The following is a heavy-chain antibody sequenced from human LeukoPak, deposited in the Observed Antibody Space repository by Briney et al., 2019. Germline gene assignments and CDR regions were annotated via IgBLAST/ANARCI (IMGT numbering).Heavy chain of an antibody. D-gene: IGHD6-13*01. CDR2: IYYSGST. CDR1: GGSLTSYY. V-gene: IGHV4-59*01. J-gene: IGHJ4*02. Sequence: SETLSLTCTLSGGSLTSYYWSLIRQPPGKGLEWIGYIYYSGSTNYNPSLKSRVTMSVDTSKNQFSLKLSSVTAADTAVYYCARVESIAAAGLRYIDYWGQGTLVTVSS. CDR3: ARVESIAAAGLRYIDY.